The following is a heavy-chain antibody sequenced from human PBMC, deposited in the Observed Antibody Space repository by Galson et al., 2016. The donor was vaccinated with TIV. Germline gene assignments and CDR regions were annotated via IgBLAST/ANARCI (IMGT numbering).Heavy chain of an antibody. Sequence: SVKVSCKASGGTFYNYAFTWVRQAPGQGLEWMGGIVPLPGSTNYAQRLQGRVTLTADESTSTVYMELTSLRSDDTAVYYCARDRNSAMDTYYYYYGMDVWGQGTTVTVSS. J-gene: IGHJ6*02. V-gene: IGHV1-69*13. CDR2: IVPLPGST. CDR3: ARDRNSAMDTYYYYYGMDV. CDR1: GGTFYNYA. D-gene: IGHD5-18*01.